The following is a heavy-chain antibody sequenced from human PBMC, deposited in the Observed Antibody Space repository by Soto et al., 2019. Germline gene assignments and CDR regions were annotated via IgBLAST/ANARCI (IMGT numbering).Heavy chain of an antibody. CDR3: ARDRRNYYHSSGFDY. Sequence: SVKVSCKAAGGTFSSYAISWVRQAPGQGLEWMGGIIPIFGTANYAQKFQGRVTITADESTSTAYTELSSLRSEDTAVYYCARDRRNYYHSSGFDYWGQGTLVTVSP. D-gene: IGHD3-22*01. CDR1: GGTFSSYA. CDR2: IIPIFGTA. J-gene: IGHJ4*02. V-gene: IGHV1-69*13.